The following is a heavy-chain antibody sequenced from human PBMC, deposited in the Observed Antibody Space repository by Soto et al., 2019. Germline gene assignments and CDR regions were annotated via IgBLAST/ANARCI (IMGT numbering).Heavy chain of an antibody. CDR1: GYSFISYW. CDR3: ARIIGYCRNNDCSWTFDI. Sequence: TGESLKISCKTSGYSFISYWVAWVRQKPGKGLEWMGTFYPGDSTSTYSPSFQGQVTISVDKSISTAYLHLSSLKASDTAMYYCARIIGYCRNNDCSWTFDIWGQGTMVTVSS. J-gene: IGHJ3*02. D-gene: IGHD2-2*03. V-gene: IGHV5-51*01. CDR2: FYPGDSTS.